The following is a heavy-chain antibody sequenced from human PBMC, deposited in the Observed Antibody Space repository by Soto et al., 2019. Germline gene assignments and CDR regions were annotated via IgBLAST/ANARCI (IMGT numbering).Heavy chain of an antibody. J-gene: IGHJ4*02. Sequence: GGSLRLSCATSGFTFNRHGMHWVRQAPGKGLEWLSFIWYDASNKYYADSVKGRFTVSRDNSKNTLYLQMNSLRTDDTAVYYCAKDLLDGVHWTNKGDYYLDSWGQGTLVTVSS. CDR3: AKDLLDGVHWTNKGDYYLDS. V-gene: IGHV3-30*02. CDR1: GFTFNRHG. CDR2: IWYDASNK. D-gene: IGHD1-1*01.